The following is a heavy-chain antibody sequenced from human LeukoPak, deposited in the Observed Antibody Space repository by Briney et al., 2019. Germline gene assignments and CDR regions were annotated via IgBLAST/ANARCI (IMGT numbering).Heavy chain of an antibody. Sequence: SETLSLTCAVYGGSFSGYYWSWIRQPPGKGLEWIGEINHSGSTNYNPSLKSRVTISVDTSKNQFSLKLSSVTAADTAVYYCAGPSHLQAFDYWGQGTLVTVSS. J-gene: IGHJ4*02. V-gene: IGHV4-34*01. CDR2: INHSGST. CDR3: AGPSHLQAFDY. CDR1: GGSFSGYY.